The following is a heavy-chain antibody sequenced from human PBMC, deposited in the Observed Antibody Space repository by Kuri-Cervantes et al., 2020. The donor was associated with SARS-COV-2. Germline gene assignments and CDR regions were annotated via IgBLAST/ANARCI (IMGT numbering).Heavy chain of an antibody. D-gene: IGHD6-13*01. CDR2: ISSSSSYI. Sequence: GESLKISCAASGFTFSSYSMNWVRQAPGKGLEWVSSISSSSSYIYYEDSVKGRFTISRDNAKNSLYLQMNSLRAEDTAVYYCAKSWRYSSSWSPFDYWGQGTLVTVSS. CDR3: AKSWRYSSSWSPFDY. V-gene: IGHV3-21*04. J-gene: IGHJ4*02. CDR1: GFTFSSYS.